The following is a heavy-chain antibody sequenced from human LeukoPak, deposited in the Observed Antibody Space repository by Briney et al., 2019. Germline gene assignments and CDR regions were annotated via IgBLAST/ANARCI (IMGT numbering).Heavy chain of an antibody. J-gene: IGHJ5*02. CDR3: ARRVDATRWFDP. CDR1: GFTFSSYW. CDR2: INSDGTTT. D-gene: IGHD2-15*01. Sequence: GGSLRLSCAASGFTFSSYWMSWVRQAPGKGLEWVSRINSDGTTTMYADSVKGRFTISKDNAKNTLYLQMNSLRDEDTAVYYCARRVDATRWFDPWGQGTLVAVSS. V-gene: IGHV3-74*03.